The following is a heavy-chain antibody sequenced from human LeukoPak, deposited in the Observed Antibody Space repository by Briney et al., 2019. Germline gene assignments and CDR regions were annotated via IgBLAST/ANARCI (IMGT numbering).Heavy chain of an antibody. CDR3: ARALGHMDV. Sequence: SETLSLTCTVSGGSISSYYWSWIRQPPGKGLEWIGYIHYSGSTNYNPSLKSRVTISVDMSKNQFSLKLSSVTAADTAVYYCARALGHMDVWGKGTTVTVSS. J-gene: IGHJ6*03. V-gene: IGHV4-59*12. CDR1: GGSISSYY. D-gene: IGHD3-3*02. CDR2: IHYSGST.